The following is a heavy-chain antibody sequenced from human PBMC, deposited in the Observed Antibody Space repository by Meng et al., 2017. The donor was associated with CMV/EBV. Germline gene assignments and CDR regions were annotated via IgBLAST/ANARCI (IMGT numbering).Heavy chain of an antibody. J-gene: IGHJ4*02. CDR1: GFTFSSYD. CDR2: IGASGSST. CDR3: AKDRLRMGWSGSDTEIDY. V-gene: IGHV3-23*01. Sequence: GESLKISCAASGFTFSSYDMNWVRPAPGKGLEWVSFIGASGSSTFYADSVKGRFTISRDNPKNTLYLQMNSLRAEDTAVYYCAKDRLRMGWSGSDTEIDYWGQGTLVTVSS. D-gene: IGHD5-12*01.